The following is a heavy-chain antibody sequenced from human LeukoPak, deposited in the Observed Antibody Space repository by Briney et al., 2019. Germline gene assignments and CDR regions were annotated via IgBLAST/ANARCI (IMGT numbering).Heavy chain of an antibody. CDR1: GFTFSSYA. V-gene: IGHV3-23*01. CDR3: AKPGRAVAGTGGGSFDY. CDR2: ISGSGGST. D-gene: IGHD6-19*01. Sequence: EGSLRLSCAASGFTFSSYAMSWVRQAPGKGLEWVSAISGSGGSTYYADSVKGRFTISRDNSKNTLYLQMNSLRADDTAVYYCAKPGRAVAGTGGGSFDYWGQGTLVTVSS. J-gene: IGHJ4*02.